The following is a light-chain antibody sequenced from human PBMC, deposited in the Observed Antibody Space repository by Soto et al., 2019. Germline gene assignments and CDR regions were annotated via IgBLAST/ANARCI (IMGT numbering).Light chain of an antibody. V-gene: IGLV1-40*01. CDR2: GNT. J-gene: IGLJ1*01. CDR3: SSYAGSSNV. Sequence: QSVLTQPPSVSGAPGQRVTISCTGSSSNIGAGYDVHWYQQLPGTAPKLLIYGNTNRPSGVPDRFSGSRSGTSASLAITGLQAEDDGDYYCSSYAGSSNVFGTGTKLTVL. CDR1: SSNIGAGYD.